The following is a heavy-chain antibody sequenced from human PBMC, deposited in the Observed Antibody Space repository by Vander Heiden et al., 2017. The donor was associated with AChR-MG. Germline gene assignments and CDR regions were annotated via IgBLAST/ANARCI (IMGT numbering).Heavy chain of an antibody. Sequence: QVQLVESGGGVVQPGRSLRPAWAASGFPFSSYAMHRVRQAPGKGLEWVAVISYDGSNKYYADSVKGRFTISRDNSKNTLYLQMNSLRAEDTAVYYCARERGLVRSSSSSRYYYYMDVWGKGTTVTVSS. CDR2: ISYDGSNK. D-gene: IGHD6-6*01. V-gene: IGHV3-30-3*01. CDR3: ARERGLVRSSSSSRYYYYMDV. CDR1: GFPFSSYA. J-gene: IGHJ6*03.